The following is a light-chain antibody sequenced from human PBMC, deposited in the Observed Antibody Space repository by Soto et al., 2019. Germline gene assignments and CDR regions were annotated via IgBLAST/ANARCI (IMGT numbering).Light chain of an antibody. CDR1: QSVDKD. Sequence: IVMTQSPATLSVSPGEGATLSCRPSQSVDKDLAWYRQKPGQAPSLLVYDASTRATGVPARFSGSGSGTDFTLTISGLQSEDFAVYHCQHYNNWPITFGQGTRLEIK. J-gene: IGKJ5*01. V-gene: IGKV3-15*01. CDR2: DAS. CDR3: QHYNNWPIT.